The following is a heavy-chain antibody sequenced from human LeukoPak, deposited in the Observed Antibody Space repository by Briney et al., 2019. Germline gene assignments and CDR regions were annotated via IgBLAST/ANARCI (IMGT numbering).Heavy chain of an antibody. J-gene: IGHJ5*02. CDR2: INPNSGGT. CDR3: ARGHDYGDLYWFDP. V-gene: IGHV1-2*02. Sequence: ASVKVSCKASGYTFTGYYMHWVRQAPGQGLEWMGWINPNSGGTNYAQKFQGRVTMTRDTSISTAYMELSRLRSDDTAVYYCARGHDYGDLYWFDPWGQGTLVTVSS. CDR1: GYTFTGYY. D-gene: IGHD4-17*01.